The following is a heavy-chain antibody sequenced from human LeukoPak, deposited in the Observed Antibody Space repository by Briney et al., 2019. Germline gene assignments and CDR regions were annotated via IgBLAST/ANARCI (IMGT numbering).Heavy chain of an antibody. CDR1: GFTFSSFG. CDR3: AKRRGEDYLDY. CDR2: IRYDGSNK. Sequence: GGALRLSCAASGFTFSSFGMHWVRPAPGNGLAWVAFIRYDGSNKKYADAVTGRFIISRDNSKNTLYLQMSSLRAEDTAVYYCAKRRGEDYLDYWGQGTLVTVSS. D-gene: IGHD2-21*01. J-gene: IGHJ4*02. V-gene: IGHV3-30*02.